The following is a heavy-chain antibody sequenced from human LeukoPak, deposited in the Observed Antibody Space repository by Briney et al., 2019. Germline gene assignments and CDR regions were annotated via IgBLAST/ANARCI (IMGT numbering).Heavy chain of an antibody. CDR1: GYSISSSYY. J-gene: IGHJ3*02. CDR3: ARYDILTGYDAFDI. Sequence: PSETLSLTCTVSGYSISSSYYWGWIRQPPGKGLEWIGSIYYSGSTYYNPSLKSRVTISVDTSKNQFSLKLSSVTAADTAVYYCARYDILTGYDAFDIWGQGTMVTVSS. CDR2: IYYSGST. D-gene: IGHD3-9*01. V-gene: IGHV4-38-2*02.